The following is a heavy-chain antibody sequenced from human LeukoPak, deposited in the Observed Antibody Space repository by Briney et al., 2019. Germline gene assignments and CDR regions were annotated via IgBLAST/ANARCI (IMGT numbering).Heavy chain of an antibody. D-gene: IGHD6-19*01. J-gene: IGHJ4*02. CDR2: VYTDGGRT. V-gene: IGHV3-74*01. CDR3: ARGSSGWYIDY. CDR1: GFTFSAYW. Sequence: PGGSLRLSCATSGFTFSAYWMHWVRQAPGKGLGWVSRVYTDGGRTSYADSVEGRVTISRDNAKSTLYLQMSSLRDEDTAAYYCARGSSGWYIDYWGQGTLVTVSS.